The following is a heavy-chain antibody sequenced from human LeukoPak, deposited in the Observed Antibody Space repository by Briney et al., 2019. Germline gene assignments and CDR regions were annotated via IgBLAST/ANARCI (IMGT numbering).Heavy chain of an antibody. Sequence: ASVKVSCKASGYTFTGYYIHWVRQAPGQGLEWMGWINPNSGGTNYAPKFQGRVTMTRDTSISTAYMELSRLRYDDTAVYYCAREGAAAADYWGQGTLVTVSS. V-gene: IGHV1-2*02. CDR1: GYTFTGYY. CDR3: AREGAAAADY. CDR2: INPNSGGT. D-gene: IGHD6-13*01. J-gene: IGHJ4*02.